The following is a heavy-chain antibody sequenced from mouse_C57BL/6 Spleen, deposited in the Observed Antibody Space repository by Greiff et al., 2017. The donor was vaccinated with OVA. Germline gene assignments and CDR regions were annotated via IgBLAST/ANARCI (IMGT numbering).Heavy chain of an antibody. CDR2: IDPETGGT. V-gene: IGHV1-15*01. Sequence: VQLLESGAELVRPGASVTLSCKASGYTFTDYEMHWVKQTPVHGLEWIGAIDPETGGTAYNQKFKGKAILTADKSSSTAYMELRSLTSEDSAVYYCTRQGGYYFDYWGQGTTLTVSS. CDR1: GYTFTDYE. J-gene: IGHJ2*01. D-gene: IGHD3-3*01. CDR3: TRQGGYYFDY.